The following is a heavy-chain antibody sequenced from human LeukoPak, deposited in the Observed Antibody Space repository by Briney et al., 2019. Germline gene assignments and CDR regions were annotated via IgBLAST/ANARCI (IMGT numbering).Heavy chain of an antibody. Sequence: SLKVSCKTSGYTFSSYGISWLRQAPGQGLEWMGRIIPVLVSTNYAPQFHARVTITADKSTNTAYMDLSSLTSEDTAVYFCATGTGGYNEHWGQGTLVTVSS. CDR3: ATGTGGYNEH. CDR2: IIPVLVST. CDR1: GYTFSSYG. V-gene: IGHV1-69*04. J-gene: IGHJ4*02. D-gene: IGHD5-24*01.